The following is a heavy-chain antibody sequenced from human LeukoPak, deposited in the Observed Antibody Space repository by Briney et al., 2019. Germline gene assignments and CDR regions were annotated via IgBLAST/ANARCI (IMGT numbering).Heavy chain of an antibody. D-gene: IGHD4-17*01. J-gene: IGHJ4*02. CDR3: AKSGYGDYFRTPRTLDF. CDR2: ISGGGDST. CDR1: GFTFSTYA. V-gene: IGHV3-23*01. Sequence: PGGSLRLSCGASGFTFSTYAMTWVRQAPGKGLEWVSEISGGGDSTYYAGSVRGRFTISRDNSNNTLFLEIISLRAEDTAVYYCAKSGYGDYFRTPRTLDFWGQGTLVTVSS.